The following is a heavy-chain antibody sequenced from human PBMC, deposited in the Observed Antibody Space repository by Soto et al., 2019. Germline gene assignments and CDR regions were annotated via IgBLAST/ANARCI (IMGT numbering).Heavy chain of an antibody. CDR2: ISYDGSIK. V-gene: IGHV3-30-3*01. J-gene: IGHJ4*02. D-gene: IGHD2-21*02. CDR1: GFTFSTYA. Sequence: QVQLVESGGGVVQLGRSLRLSCAASGFTFSTYAIHWVRQAPGKGLEWVALISYDGSIKFYADSVKGRFTISRDNSENTLCLQMNSLRDEDTAVYYCARDYCGADCYSIDYWGQGTLVTVSS. CDR3: ARDYCGADCYSIDY.